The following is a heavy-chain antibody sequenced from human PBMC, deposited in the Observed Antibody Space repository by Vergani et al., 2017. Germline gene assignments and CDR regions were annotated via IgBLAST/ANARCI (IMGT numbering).Heavy chain of an antibody. D-gene: IGHD1-26*01. CDR2: INSDGAST. CDR1: GFTFSNYW. J-gene: IGHJ6*03. V-gene: IGHV3-74*01. CDR3: ARDGWELLDYFYYMDV. Sequence: VQLVESGGGLVQPGGSLRLSCTASGFTFSNYWMQWVRQAPGKGLMWVSRINSDGASTSYADSVKGRFTISRDKAKNTLYLQMDSLRAEDTAVYYCARDGWELLDYFYYMDVWGKGTTVTVSS.